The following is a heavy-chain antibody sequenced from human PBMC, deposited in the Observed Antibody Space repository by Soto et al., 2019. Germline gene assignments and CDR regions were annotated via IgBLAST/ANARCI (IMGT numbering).Heavy chain of an antibody. CDR1: CYTFTSYG. CDR2: ISAYNGNT. V-gene: IGHV1-18*04. J-gene: IGHJ6*02. Sequence: SDKGSFKASCYTFTSYGISWVRQAPGQGLEWMGWISAYNGNTNYAQKLQGRVTMTTDTSTSTAYMELRSLRSDDTAVYYCARDQGGPMDVWGQGTKVTVSS. CDR3: ARDQGGPMDV.